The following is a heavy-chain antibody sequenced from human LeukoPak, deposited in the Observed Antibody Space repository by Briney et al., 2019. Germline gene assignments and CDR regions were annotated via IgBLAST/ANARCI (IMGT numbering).Heavy chain of an antibody. J-gene: IGHJ4*02. CDR1: GSTFSRFA. D-gene: IGHD3-22*01. V-gene: IGHV3-23*01. Sequence: AGGSLRLSCSASGSTFSRFAMTWVRHLPGKGLEWVSTISGNGLQTFYADSVKGRFSVSRDNSVNIVYLQMDSLRADDSALYSCAKDANYLDSSGYFIPFDYWGPGTLVTVAS. CDR2: ISGNGLQT. CDR3: AKDANYLDSSGYFIPFDY.